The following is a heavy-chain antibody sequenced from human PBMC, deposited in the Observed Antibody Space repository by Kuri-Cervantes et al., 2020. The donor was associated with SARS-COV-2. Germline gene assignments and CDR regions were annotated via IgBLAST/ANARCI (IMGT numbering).Heavy chain of an antibody. Sequence: LRLSCSVSGGSITSGAYYCHWIRHRPGKGLEWIGNIYYNGITYYNPSLKSRITISVDTSKNQFSLKLSSVTAADTAVYYCATDKPSYGGNGYLELWGQGTLVTVSS. D-gene: IGHD4-23*01. CDR1: GGSITSGAYY. J-gene: IGHJ1*01. CDR3: ATDKPSYGGNGYLEL. CDR2: IYYNGIT. V-gene: IGHV4-31*03.